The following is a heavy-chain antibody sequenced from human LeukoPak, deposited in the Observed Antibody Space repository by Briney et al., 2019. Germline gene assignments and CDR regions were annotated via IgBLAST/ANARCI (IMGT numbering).Heavy chain of an antibody. V-gene: IGHV1-69*05. CDR1: GYTFTSYG. CDR3: ARWGGYYYDSSGYFDY. D-gene: IGHD3-22*01. CDR2: IIPIFGTA. J-gene: IGHJ4*02. Sequence: GASVKVSCKASGYTFTSYGISWVRQAPGQGLEWMGRIIPIFGTANYAQKFQGRVTITTDESTSTAYMELSSLRSEDTAVYYCARWGGYYYDSSGYFDYWGQGTLVTVSS.